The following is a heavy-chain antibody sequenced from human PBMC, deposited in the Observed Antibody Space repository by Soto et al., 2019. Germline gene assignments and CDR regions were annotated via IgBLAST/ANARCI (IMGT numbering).Heavy chain of an antibody. Sequence: QVQLQESGPGLVKPSETLSLSCTVSGGSISSYYWSWFRQSPGKRMEWIGYVHHSWGSSYNPSLQSRVAISLDTSKIHFSLKVTSVTATDTAVYYCARQGFGPLHGLVDVWGQGTTVTVSS. D-gene: IGHD3-10*01. J-gene: IGHJ6*02. V-gene: IGHV4-59*08. CDR1: GGSISSYY. CDR3: ARQGFGPLHGLVDV. CDR2: VHHSWGS.